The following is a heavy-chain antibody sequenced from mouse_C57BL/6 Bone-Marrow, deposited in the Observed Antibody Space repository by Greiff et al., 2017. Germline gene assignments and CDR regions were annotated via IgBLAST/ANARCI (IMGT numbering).Heavy chain of an antibody. CDR2: INSDGGST. CDR3: ARHITTAVGDWYFDV. J-gene: IGHJ1*03. D-gene: IGHD1-1*01. Sequence: EVMLVESGGGLVQPGESLKLSCESNEYEFPSHDMSWVRKTPEKRLELVAAINSDGGSTYYPDTMERRFIISRDNTKKTLYLQMSSLRSEDTALYYCARHITTAVGDWYFDVWGTGTTVTVSS. CDR1: EYEFPSHD. V-gene: IGHV5-2*01.